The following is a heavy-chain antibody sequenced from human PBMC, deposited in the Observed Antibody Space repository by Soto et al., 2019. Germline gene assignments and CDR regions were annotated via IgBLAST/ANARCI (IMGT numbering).Heavy chain of an antibody. V-gene: IGHV3-23*01. CDR1: GFTFSSYA. CDR2: ISGSGGST. D-gene: IGHD6-13*01. Sequence: PGGSLRLSCAASGFTFSSYAMSWVRQAPGKGLEWVSAISGSGGSTYYADSVKGRFTISRDNSKNTLYLQMNSLRAEDTAVYYCAKWPQQQLGHLYYFDYWGQGTLVTVSS. J-gene: IGHJ4*02. CDR3: AKWPQQQLGHLYYFDY.